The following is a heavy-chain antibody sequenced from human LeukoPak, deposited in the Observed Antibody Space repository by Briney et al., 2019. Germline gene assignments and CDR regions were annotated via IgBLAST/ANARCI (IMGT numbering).Heavy chain of an antibody. CDR2: MNPNSGNT. V-gene: IGHV1-8*01. CDR3: ARWVGNWNDRGLDY. D-gene: IGHD1-20*01. CDR1: GYTFTSYD. Sequence: ASVKVSCKASGYTFTSYDLKWVRQATGQGLEWMGWMNPNSGNTGYAQRFQGRVTMTRDTPISTAYMELSSLRSEDTAVYYCARWVGNWNDRGLDYWGQGTLVTVSS. J-gene: IGHJ4*02.